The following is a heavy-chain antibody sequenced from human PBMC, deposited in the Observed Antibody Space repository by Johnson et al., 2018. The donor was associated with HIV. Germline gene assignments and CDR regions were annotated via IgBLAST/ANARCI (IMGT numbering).Heavy chain of an antibody. CDR2: VSYDGTNK. J-gene: IGHJ3*02. Sequence: QVRLVDSGGGVVQPGRSLRLSCAASGFTFSSYPMHWVRQAPGKGLEWVALVSYDGTNKYHADSVKGRFTISRDNSKSTVYLQMNSLRAEDTAVYYCANVYYDILTGYYYDAFDIWGQGTMVTVSS. CDR1: GFTFSSYP. CDR3: ANVYYDILTGYYYDAFDI. D-gene: IGHD3-9*01. V-gene: IGHV3-30-3*01.